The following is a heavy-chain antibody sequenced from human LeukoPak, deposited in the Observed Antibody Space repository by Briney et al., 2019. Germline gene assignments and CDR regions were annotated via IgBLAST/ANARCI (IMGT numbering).Heavy chain of an antibody. Sequence: PGGSLRLSCAASGITLTSYSMNWVRQAPGKGLEWISYISSTGNTIYYADSVKARFTISRDNAKNSLYPQMNSLRVEDTAMYYCAPVYCNSTSCYHYFNYWGQGTLVTVSS. CDR1: GITLTSYS. V-gene: IGHV3-48*01. D-gene: IGHD2-2*01. CDR3: APVYCNSTSCYHYFNY. CDR2: ISSTGNTI. J-gene: IGHJ4*02.